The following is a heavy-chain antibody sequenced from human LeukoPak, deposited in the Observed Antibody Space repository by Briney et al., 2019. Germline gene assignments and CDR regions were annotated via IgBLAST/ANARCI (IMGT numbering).Heavy chain of an antibody. CDR2: INHSGST. V-gene: IGHV4-34*01. Sequence: SETLSLTCAVHGGSFSGYYWSWIRQPPGKGLEWIGEINHSGSTNYNPSLKSRVTISVDTSKNQFSLKLSSVTAADTAVYYCARGLGYCTNGVCYFDYWGQGTLVTVSS. J-gene: IGHJ4*02. CDR1: GGSFSGYY. D-gene: IGHD2-8*01. CDR3: ARGLGYCTNGVCYFDY.